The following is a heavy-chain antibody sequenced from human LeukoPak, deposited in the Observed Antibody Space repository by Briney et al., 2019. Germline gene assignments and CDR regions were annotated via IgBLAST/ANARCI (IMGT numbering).Heavy chain of an antibody. J-gene: IGHJ5*02. V-gene: IGHV3-21*01. CDR2: ISSSSSYI. CDR1: GFTFSSYS. D-gene: IGHD2-15*01. CDR3: ASLGVVVAALNWFDP. Sequence: PGGSPRLSCAASGFTFSSYSMNWVRQAPGKGLEWVSSISSSSSYIYYADSVKGRFTISRDNAKNSLYLQMNSLRAEDTAVYYCASLGVVVAALNWFDPWGQGTLVTVSS.